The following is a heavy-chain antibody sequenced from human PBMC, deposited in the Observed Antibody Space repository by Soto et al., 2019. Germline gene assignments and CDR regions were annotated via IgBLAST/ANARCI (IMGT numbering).Heavy chain of an antibody. J-gene: IGHJ4*02. D-gene: IGHD3-9*01. V-gene: IGHV3-21*01. Sequence: GGSLRLSCAASGFTFSSYSMNWVRQAPGKGLEWVSSISSSSSYIYYADSVKGRFTISRDNAKNSLYLQMNSLRAEDTAVYYCAREGSDYDILTGYYASYDYWGQGTLVTVSS. CDR1: GFTFSSYS. CDR3: AREGSDYDILTGYYASYDY. CDR2: ISSSSSYI.